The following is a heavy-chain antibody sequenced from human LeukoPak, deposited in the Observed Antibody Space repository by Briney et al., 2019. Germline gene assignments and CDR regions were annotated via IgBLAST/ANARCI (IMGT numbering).Heavy chain of an antibody. Sequence: PSETLSLTCTVSGGSISSYYWRWIRQPPGKGLEWIGYIYYSGSTNYNPSLKSRVTISVDTSKNQFSLKLSSVTAADTAVYYCARRASYYYYYMDVWGKGTTVTVSS. CDR1: GGSISSYY. CDR3: ARRASYYYYYMDV. CDR2: IYYSGST. J-gene: IGHJ6*03. V-gene: IGHV4-59*01.